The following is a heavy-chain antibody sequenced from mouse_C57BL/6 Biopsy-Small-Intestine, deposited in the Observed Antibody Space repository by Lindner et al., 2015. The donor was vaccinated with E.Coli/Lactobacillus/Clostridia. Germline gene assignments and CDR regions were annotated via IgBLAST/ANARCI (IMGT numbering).Heavy chain of an antibody. V-gene: IGHV5-17*01. CDR3: ARPHYYAMDY. CDR1: GFTFSDYG. Sequence: VQLQESGGGLVKPGGSLKLSCAASGFTFSDYGMHWVRQAPEKGLEWVAYISSGSSTIYYADTVKGRFTISRDNAKNTLFLQMTSLRSEDTAMHYCARPHYYAMDYWGQGTSVTVSS. CDR2: ISSGSSTI. J-gene: IGHJ4*01.